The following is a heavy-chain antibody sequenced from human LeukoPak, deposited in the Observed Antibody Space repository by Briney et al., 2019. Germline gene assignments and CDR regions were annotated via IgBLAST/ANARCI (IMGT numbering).Heavy chain of an antibody. CDR2: ISASGGST. CDR1: GFTFSSYA. J-gene: IGHJ3*02. D-gene: IGHD3-16*01. CDR3: ALIIIRGAFDI. V-gene: IGHV3-23*01. Sequence: GGSLRVSCAASGFTFSSYAMSWVRQAPGKGLEWVSGISASGGSTYYADSVKGRFTISRDNSKNTLYLQMNSLRAEDTAVYYCALIIIRGAFDIWGQGTMVTVSS.